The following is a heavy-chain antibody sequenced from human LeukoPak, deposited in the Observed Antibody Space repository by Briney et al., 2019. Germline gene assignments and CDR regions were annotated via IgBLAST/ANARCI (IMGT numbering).Heavy chain of an antibody. D-gene: IGHD6-13*01. CDR2: IYLGDSDT. Sequence: GESLKISCKGSGYSFTSYWIGWVRQMPGKGLEWMGIIYLGDSDTRYSPSFQGQVTISADKSISTAYLQWSSLKASDTAMYYCARHTAAAGTYRYYYGMDVWGQGTTVTVSS. V-gene: IGHV5-51*01. CDR3: ARHTAAAGTYRYYYGMDV. CDR1: GYSFTSYW. J-gene: IGHJ6*02.